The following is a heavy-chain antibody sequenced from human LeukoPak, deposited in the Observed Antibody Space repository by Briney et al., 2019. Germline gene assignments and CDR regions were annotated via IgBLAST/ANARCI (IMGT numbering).Heavy chain of an antibody. Sequence: GGSLRLSCAASGFTFSSYWMSWVRQAPGKGLEWVANIKQDGSEKYYVDSVKGRFTISRDNAKNSLYLQMNSLRAEDTAVYYCARNVMSGYDVLSTGVGYWGQGTLVTVSS. V-gene: IGHV3-7*01. CDR2: IKQDGSEK. D-gene: IGHD5-12*01. J-gene: IGHJ4*02. CDR3: ARNVMSGYDVLSTGVGY. CDR1: GFTFSSYW.